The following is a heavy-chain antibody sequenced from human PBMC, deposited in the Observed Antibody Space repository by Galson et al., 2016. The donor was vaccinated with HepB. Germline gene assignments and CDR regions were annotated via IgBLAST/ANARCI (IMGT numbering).Heavy chain of an antibody. CDR1: GGSISTTTYY. CDR2: IFYSGTT. Sequence: ETLSLTCTVSGGSISTTTYYWGWIRQPPGKGLEWIGSIFYSGTTHYNPSLKSRVTISVDTSKNQFSLKLTSVAAADTAVYYCATLTWWSPALWSWGQGTLVIVSS. CDR3: ATLTWWSPALWS. V-gene: IGHV4-39*01. D-gene: IGHD2-15*01. J-gene: IGHJ5*02.